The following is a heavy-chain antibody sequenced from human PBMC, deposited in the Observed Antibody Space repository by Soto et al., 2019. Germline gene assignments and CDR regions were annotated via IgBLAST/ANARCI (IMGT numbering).Heavy chain of an antibody. CDR1: GGTFSSYA. D-gene: IGHD2-2*01. J-gene: IGHJ3*02. V-gene: IGHV1-69*12. Sequence: QVQLVQSGAEVKKPGSSVKVSCKASGGTFSSYAISWVRQAPGQGLEWMGGIIPIFGTANYAQKFQGRVTITADESTSTAYMELSSLRSEDTAVYYCASLADIVLVPAASGAFDIWGQGTMVTVSS. CDR2: IIPIFGTA. CDR3: ASLADIVLVPAASGAFDI.